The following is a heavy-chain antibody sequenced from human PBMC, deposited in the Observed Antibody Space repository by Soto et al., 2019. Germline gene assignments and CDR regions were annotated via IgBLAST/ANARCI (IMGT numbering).Heavy chain of an antibody. CDR1: GGTFSSYA. Sequence: QVQLVQSGSEVKKPGPSVKVSCKASGGTFSSYAISWVRQVPGQGLEWMGGIMPIFGTPDYAQKFQGRVTTTADESTSIAYMELRSLRYEDTGVYYRARDKVRPQLGVNYYYSIDVWGQGTRVTVSS. J-gene: IGHJ6*02. CDR2: IMPIFGTP. D-gene: IGHD3-3*02. V-gene: IGHV1-69*12. CDR3: ARDKVRPQLGVNYYYSIDV.